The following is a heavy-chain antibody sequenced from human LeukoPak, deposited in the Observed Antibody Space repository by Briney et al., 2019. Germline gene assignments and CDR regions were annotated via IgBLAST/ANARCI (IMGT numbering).Heavy chain of an antibody. CDR3: ASGRYYGSGTYHFDH. Sequence: SQTLSLTCTVSGGSISSGGYHWSWIRQHPGKGLEWIGYIYYSGTTSYNPSLKSRVTISVDTSKNHFSLKLSSVTAADSAVYYCASGRYYGSGTYHFDHWGQGTLVTVSS. V-gene: IGHV4-31*03. D-gene: IGHD3-10*01. CDR2: IYYSGTT. J-gene: IGHJ4*02. CDR1: GGSISSGGYH.